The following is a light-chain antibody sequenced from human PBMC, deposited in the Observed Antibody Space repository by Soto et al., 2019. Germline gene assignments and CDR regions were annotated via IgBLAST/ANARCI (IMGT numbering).Light chain of an antibody. CDR1: SSDVGGYNY. Sequence: QSALTQPASVSVSPGQSITISCTGTSSDVGGYNYVSWYQQHPGKAPKLMIYDVSNRPSGVSNRFSGSKSGNTASLTISGLQAEDEADYYCSSYTSSSPWVFGGGTQLTVL. CDR2: DVS. J-gene: IGLJ3*02. V-gene: IGLV2-14*01. CDR3: SSYTSSSPWV.